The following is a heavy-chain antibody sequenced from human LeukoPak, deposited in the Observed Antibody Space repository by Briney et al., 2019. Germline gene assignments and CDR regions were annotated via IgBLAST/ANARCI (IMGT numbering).Heavy chain of an antibody. CDR2: ISGSGGST. Sequence: GGSLRLSCAGSGFTFSSYAMSWVRQAPGKGLEWVLAISGSGGSTYYADSVKGRFTISRDNSKNTLYLQMNSLRAEDSAVYYCAKDPGTPRDTAMVKGDYWGQGNLVTVCS. CDR3: AKDPGTPRDTAMVKGDY. J-gene: IGHJ4*02. CDR1: GFTFSSYA. V-gene: IGHV3-23*01. D-gene: IGHD5-18*01.